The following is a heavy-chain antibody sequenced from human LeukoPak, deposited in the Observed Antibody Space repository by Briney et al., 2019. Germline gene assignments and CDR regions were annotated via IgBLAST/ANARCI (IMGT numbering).Heavy chain of an antibody. D-gene: IGHD6-13*01. J-gene: IGHJ4*02. CDR2: IDTAGNT. CDR1: EFTFSTYD. CDR3: ARAKMPGIQTAGRVNYFDS. Sequence: PGGSLRLSCAVSEFTFSTYDMHWVRQATGKGLEWVSTIDTAGNTWYPDSVKGRFTISRENAKNSLNLQMNSLRVGDTAVYYCARAKMPGIQTAGRVNYFDSWGQGTLVTVSS. V-gene: IGHV3-13*01.